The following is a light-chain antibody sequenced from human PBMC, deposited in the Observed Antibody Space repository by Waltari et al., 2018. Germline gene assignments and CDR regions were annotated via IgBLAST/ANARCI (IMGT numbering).Light chain of an antibody. J-gene: IGKJ1*01. Sequence: DIQITPPPSSLSASVVSRVTITCRASQNLNVYFNWYKQKPGTAPKLLIHAASTLQGGVPSRFSGSGSGTHFTLTISRLQPEDFATYYCQQTFITPPWT. CDR3: QQTFITPPWT. CDR1: QNLNVY. V-gene: IGKV1-39*01. CDR2: AAS.